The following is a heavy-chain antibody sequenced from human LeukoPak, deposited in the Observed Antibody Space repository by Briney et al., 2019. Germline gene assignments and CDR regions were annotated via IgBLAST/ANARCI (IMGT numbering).Heavy chain of an antibody. CDR3: ARDFDYGDYIGF. D-gene: IGHD4/OR15-4a*01. J-gene: IGHJ4*02. Sequence: LSSGGLTIFYADSVKGRFTISRDNTKNSIFLDMTNLRAEDTAVYYCARDFDYGDYIGFWGQGTLVAVSS. CDR2: LSSGGLTI. V-gene: IGHV3-48*03.